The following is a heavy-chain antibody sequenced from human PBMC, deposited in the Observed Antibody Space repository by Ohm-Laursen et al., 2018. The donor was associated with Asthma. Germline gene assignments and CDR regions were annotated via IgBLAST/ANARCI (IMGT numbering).Heavy chain of an antibody. V-gene: IGHV3-21*01. CDR2: ISSSGSRL. CDR3: VRSVDDGGNSGDY. D-gene: IGHD4-23*01. J-gene: IGHJ4*02. Sequence: SLRLSCTAPGFSFNTYSMNWVRQAPGKGLEWVSAISSSGSRLLYADSVRGRFTISRDNAKNSLSLQMNSLRAEDTAVYYCVRSVDDGGNSGDYWGQGTLVTVSS. CDR1: GFSFNTYS.